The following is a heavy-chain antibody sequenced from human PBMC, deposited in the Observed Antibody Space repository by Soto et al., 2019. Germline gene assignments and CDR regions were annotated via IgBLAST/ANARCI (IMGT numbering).Heavy chain of an antibody. J-gene: IGHJ4*02. CDR2: ISVYNGNT. CDR3: ARDYGDYGSIDY. Sequence: QVQLVQSGAEVKKPGASVRFSCRVPGYTFPSYVITWVGQPLGQGLEWRGGISVYNGNTNYAQKLQGRVTMTTDTSTSTAYMELRSLRSDDTAVYYCARDYGDYGSIDYWGQGTLVTVSS. CDR1: GYTFPSYV. D-gene: IGHD4-17*01. V-gene: IGHV1-18*01.